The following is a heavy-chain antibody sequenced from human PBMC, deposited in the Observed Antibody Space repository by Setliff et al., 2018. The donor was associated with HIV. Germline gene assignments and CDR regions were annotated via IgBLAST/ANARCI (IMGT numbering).Heavy chain of an antibody. Sequence: GASVKVSCKASGGTFSNYAISWVRQAPGQGLEWMGGIIPIFGSTKYAQKFQGRVTITADESTSTADMELSSLRSEDTAVYYCARGPSSGWPAYYYYMDVWGTGTTVTVSS. J-gene: IGHJ6*03. V-gene: IGHV1-69*13. D-gene: IGHD6-19*01. CDR3: ARGPSSGWPAYYYYMDV. CDR1: GGTFSNYA. CDR2: IIPIFGST.